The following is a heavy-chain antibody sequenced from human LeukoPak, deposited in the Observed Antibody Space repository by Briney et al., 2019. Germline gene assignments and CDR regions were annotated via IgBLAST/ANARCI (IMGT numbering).Heavy chain of an antibody. CDR2: VSGSGHST. CDR1: GFTFSIYA. V-gene: IGHV3-23*01. CDR3: AKNGVGATWGNYFDY. D-gene: IGHD1-26*01. Sequence: GGSLRLSCAASGFTFSIYAMSWVRQAPGKGLEWVSTVSGSGHSTFYADSVKGRFTISRDNSKNTLYLQMNSLRADDTAVYYGAKNGVGATWGNYFDYWGQGTLVTVSS. J-gene: IGHJ4*02.